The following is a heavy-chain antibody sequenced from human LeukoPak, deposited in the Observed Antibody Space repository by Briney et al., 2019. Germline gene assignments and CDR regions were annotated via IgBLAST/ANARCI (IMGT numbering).Heavy chain of an antibody. V-gene: IGHV4-34*01. D-gene: IGHD6-6*01. CDR1: GGSFSGYY. CDR2: INHSGST. Sequence: SETLSLTCAVYGGSFSGYYWSWIRQPPGKGLEWIGEINHSGSTNYNPSLKSRVTISVDTSKNQISLKLSSVTAADTAVYYCARGEVWQLVYFDYWGQGTLVTVSS. J-gene: IGHJ4*02. CDR3: ARGEVWQLVYFDY.